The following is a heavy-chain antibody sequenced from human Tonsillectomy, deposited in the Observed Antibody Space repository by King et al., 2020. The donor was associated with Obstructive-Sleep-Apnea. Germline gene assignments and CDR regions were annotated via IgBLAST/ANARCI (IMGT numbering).Heavy chain of an antibody. D-gene: IGHD5-12*01. CDR3: ARDPRGHDDLDY. V-gene: IGHV1-18*04. CDR2: IGVYNGDT. Sequence: VQLVESGVEVKKPGASVKVSCKASGYTFTNYGISWVRQAPGQGLEWMGWIGVYNGDTKYAQKVRGRVTMTTDPVTSTAYMELRSLTSDDTAVYYCARDPRGHDDLDYWGQGTLVTVSS. CDR1: GYTFTNYG. J-gene: IGHJ4*02.